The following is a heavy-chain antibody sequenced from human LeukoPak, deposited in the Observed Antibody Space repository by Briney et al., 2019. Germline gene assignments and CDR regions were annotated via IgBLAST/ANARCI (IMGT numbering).Heavy chain of an antibody. V-gene: IGHV4-61*02. CDR1: GDSISSGNYY. J-gene: IGHJ4*02. CDR2: FYTSGSP. Sequence: ASETLSLTCTVSGDSISSGNYYWNWIRQPAGKGLEWIGRFYTSGSPNYNPSLKSRVTISVDTSKNQFSLRLSSVTAADTAVYYCARRSARGLFDYWGQGTLVTVSS. D-gene: IGHD4-17*01. CDR3: ARRSARGLFDY.